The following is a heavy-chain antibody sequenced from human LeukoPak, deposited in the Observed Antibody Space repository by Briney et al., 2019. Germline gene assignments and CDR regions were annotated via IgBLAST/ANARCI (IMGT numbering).Heavy chain of an antibody. CDR2: IKQDGSEK. Sequence: GGSLRLSCAASGFPFSSYWMSWVRQAPGKGLEWVANIKQDGSEKYYVDSVKGRFPISRDNAKNSLYVQMNSLRAEYTAVYYCAREVAADTFDYWGQGTLVTVSS. D-gene: IGHD6-13*01. V-gene: IGHV3-7*01. J-gene: IGHJ4*02. CDR1: GFPFSSYW. CDR3: AREVAADTFDY.